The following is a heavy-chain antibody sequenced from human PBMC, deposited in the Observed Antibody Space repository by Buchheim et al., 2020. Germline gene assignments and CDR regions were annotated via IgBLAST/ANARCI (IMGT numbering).Heavy chain of an antibody. CDR1: GFTFSSYG. Sequence: QVQLVESGGGVVQPGRSLRLSCAASGFTFSSYGMHWVRQAPGKGLEWVAVIWYDGSNKYYADSVKGRFTISRDNSKNTRYLQMNSLRAEDTAVYYCARSPKYCSSTSCYSFWFDPWGQGTL. D-gene: IGHD2-2*01. CDR3: ARSPKYCSSTSCYSFWFDP. J-gene: IGHJ5*02. CDR2: IWYDGSNK. V-gene: IGHV3-33*01.